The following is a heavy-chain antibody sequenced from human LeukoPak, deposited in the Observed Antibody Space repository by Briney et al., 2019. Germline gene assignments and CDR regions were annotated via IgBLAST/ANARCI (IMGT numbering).Heavy chain of an antibody. J-gene: IGHJ4*02. CDR3: AKERWQEGIVGVDY. D-gene: IGHD1-26*01. V-gene: IGHV3-23*01. Sequence: GGSLRLSCAASGFTFSTYSMSWVRQAPGKGLEWVSGISGSGGYTYYADSVKGRFTISRDNSKNTLYLQMNSLRAEDTAEYYCAKERWQEGIVGVDYWGQGTLVTVSS. CDR1: GFTFSTYS. CDR2: ISGSGGYT.